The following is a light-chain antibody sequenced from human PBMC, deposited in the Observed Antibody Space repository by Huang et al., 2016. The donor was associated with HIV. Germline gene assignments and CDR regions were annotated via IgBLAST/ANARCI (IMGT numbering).Light chain of an antibody. CDR1: KNINGW. CDR3: QQYNSYPYT. V-gene: IGKV1-5*01. J-gene: IGKJ2*01. CDR2: DAS. Sequence: DIQMTKSPHTLSASVGDRVTITCRSSKNINGWLAWYQQKPGQATKLLIYDASSLQSGVPSGFSGSGSGTEFTLTISSLQVDHIAMVYCQQYNSYPYTFGQGTKLDIK.